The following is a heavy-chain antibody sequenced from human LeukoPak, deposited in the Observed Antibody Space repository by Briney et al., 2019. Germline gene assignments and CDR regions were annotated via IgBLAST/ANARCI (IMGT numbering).Heavy chain of an antibody. CDR3: ARGRYYDTSGYPSFDY. D-gene: IGHD3-22*01. CDR2: VSSNGYST. V-gene: IGHV3-64*01. J-gene: IGHJ4*02. CDR1: GFIFSNYA. Sequence: GGSLRLSCAASGFIFSNYAMHWVRQAPGRGLEYVSTVSSNGYSTYYANSVKGRFTISRGNSKNTLYLQMGSLRAEDLAVYYCARGRYYDTSGYPSFDYWGQGVLVTVSS.